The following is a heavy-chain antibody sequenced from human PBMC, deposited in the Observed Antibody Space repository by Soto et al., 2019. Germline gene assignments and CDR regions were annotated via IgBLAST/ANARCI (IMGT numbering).Heavy chain of an antibody. V-gene: IGHV3-23*05. CDR3: AKDRHPDGIWHFHS. CDR2: IHISGGT. CDR1: GFRLRNSA. Sequence: EVRLLESVGDLVQPGGSLRLFRAASGFRLRNSAMDWVRHAPGTGLEWVSEIHISGGTVYADSMKSRVTISRDNSKNTLFLQMNSLGVEDTALYDCAKDRHPDGIWHFHSSGQGTLVTVS. J-gene: IGHJ4*02. D-gene: IGHD1-20*01.